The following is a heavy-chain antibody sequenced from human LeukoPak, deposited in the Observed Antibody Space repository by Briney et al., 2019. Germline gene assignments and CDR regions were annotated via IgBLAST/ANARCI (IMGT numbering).Heavy chain of an antibody. CDR2: IRNRIHGRTA. J-gene: IGHJ1*01. V-gene: IGHV3-49*04. CDR1: GFSFGDFS. CDR3: TRGAVNDHGDGQCFQH. D-gene: IGHD4-17*01. Sequence: GGSLRLSCTTSGFSFGDFSMSWVRQAPGKGLEWVGFIRNRIHGRTAEYAASVKGRCTISRDDSISTVYLQINSLKTEDTAVYYCTRGAVNDHGDGQCFQHWGRATLVTVSS.